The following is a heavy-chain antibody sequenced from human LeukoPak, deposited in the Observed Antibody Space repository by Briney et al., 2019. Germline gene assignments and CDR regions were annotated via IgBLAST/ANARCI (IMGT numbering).Heavy chain of an antibody. CDR2: INPNSGGT. CDR1: GYTFTGYY. V-gene: IGHV1-2*02. CDR3: ARVHSGSYHDFDY. Sequence: ASVKVSCKASGYTFTGYYMHWVRQAPGQGLEWMGWINPNSGGTNYAQKFQGRVTMTRDTSISTAYMELSRLRSDDTAVYYCARVHSGSYHDFDYWGQGTLVTVSS. D-gene: IGHD1-26*01. J-gene: IGHJ4*02.